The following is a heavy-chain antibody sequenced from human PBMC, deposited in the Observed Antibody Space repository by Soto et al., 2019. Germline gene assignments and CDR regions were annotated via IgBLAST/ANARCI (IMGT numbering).Heavy chain of an antibody. Sequence: QVQLQASGPGLVKPSGTLSLTCAVSGASISNNHWWSWVRQPPGKGLEWIGEVYHSGSANYNSSLKSRVTISVDKPNNQFSLNLSSMTAADTAVYYCATCSASGCGHAFDIWAKGTLVTVSS. CDR3: ATCSASGCGHAFDI. CDR1: GASISNNHW. V-gene: IGHV4-4*02. J-gene: IGHJ3*02. CDR2: VYHSGSA. D-gene: IGHD6-19*01.